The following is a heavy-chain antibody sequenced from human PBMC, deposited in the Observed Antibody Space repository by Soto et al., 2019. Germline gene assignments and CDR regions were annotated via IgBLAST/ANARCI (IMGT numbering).Heavy chain of an antibody. V-gene: IGHV4-30-2*01. CDR3: ARGPPPTGPNYYYYGMDV. J-gene: IGHJ6*02. CDR2: IYHSRNT. CDR1: GGSISSGAYS. D-gene: IGHD2-8*01. Sequence: SETLSLTCAVSGGSISSGAYSWNWIRQPPGKGLEWIGYIYHSRNTYYNPSLKSRVTISVDRSKNQFSLRLSSVTAADTAVYYCARGPPPTGPNYYYYGMDVWGQGTKVTVSS.